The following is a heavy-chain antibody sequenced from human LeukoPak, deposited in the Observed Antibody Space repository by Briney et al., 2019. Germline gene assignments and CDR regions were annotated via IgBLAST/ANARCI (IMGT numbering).Heavy chain of an antibody. CDR3: AKEIVVPLDY. V-gene: IGHV3-23*01. Sequence: GGSLRLSCAASGVTFSSYGMSWVRQAPGKGLEWVSAISGSGGSTYYADSVKGRFTTSRDNSKNTLYLQMNSLRAEDTAVYYCAKEIVVPLDYWGQGTLVTVSS. CDR2: ISGSGGST. D-gene: IGHD2-2*01. CDR1: GVTFSSYG. J-gene: IGHJ4*02.